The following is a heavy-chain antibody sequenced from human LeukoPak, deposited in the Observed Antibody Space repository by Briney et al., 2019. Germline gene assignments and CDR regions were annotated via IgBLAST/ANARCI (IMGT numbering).Heavy chain of an antibody. CDR1: GFIVSSNY. CDR2: IYSGGST. V-gene: IGHV3-53*01. J-gene: IGHJ4*02. Sequence: GGSLRLSCAASGFIVSSNYMSWVRQAPGKGLEWVSVIYSGGSTYYADSVKGRFTISRDNSKNTLYLQMNSLRAEDTAVYYCAKDPFYYYDSSGYTDYWGQGTLVTVSS. D-gene: IGHD3-22*01. CDR3: AKDPFYYYDSSGYTDY.